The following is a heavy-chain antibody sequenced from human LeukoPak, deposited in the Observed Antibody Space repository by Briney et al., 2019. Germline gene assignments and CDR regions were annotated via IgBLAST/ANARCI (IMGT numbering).Heavy chain of an antibody. CDR1: GYTFTSYY. CDR3: ARPNGLDALDI. CDR2: INPTGDST. J-gene: IGHJ3*02. D-gene: IGHD3/OR15-3a*01. Sequence: ASVKVSCKASGYTFTSYYMHWVRQAPGQGLEWMGIINPTGDSTTYAQKFQGRITMIRDTSASTVYMELSSLRSEDTAVYYCARPNGLDALDIWGQGTMVTVSS. V-gene: IGHV1-46*01.